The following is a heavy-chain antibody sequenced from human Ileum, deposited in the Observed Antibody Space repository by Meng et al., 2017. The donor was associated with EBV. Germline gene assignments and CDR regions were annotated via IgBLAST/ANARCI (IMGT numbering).Heavy chain of an antibody. CDR1: GLRFGRDA. CDR2: ITDSAGRT. Sequence: LELGRCCVEPGGCLNLYVWSSGLRFGRDASIGLVQATGKGLRWVLSITDSAGRTFYSDSVKGLFTISRDNSKNTLYLEMNSLRAEDTAVYYCAKGYTSGINGFDPWGQGTLVTVSS. D-gene: IGHD3-10*01. V-gene: IGHV3-23*01. J-gene: IGHJ5*02. CDR3: AKGYTSGINGFDP.